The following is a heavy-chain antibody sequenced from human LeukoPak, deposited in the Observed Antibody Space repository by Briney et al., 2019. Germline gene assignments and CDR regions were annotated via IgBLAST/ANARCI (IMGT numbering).Heavy chain of an antibody. V-gene: IGHV3-74*01. CDR2: INGGGTNI. CDR1: GFTFTDYW. CDR3: TRTYRNTLAEYFHH. D-gene: IGHD1-26*01. Sequence: GGSLRLSCAASGFTFTDYWVHWVRQAPGKGLLWVSHINGGGTNIYYADSVKRRFTMSRDNAKNTVYLQMNSLRAEDTAVYYCTRTYRNTLAEYFHHWGQGTLVTVSS. J-gene: IGHJ1*01.